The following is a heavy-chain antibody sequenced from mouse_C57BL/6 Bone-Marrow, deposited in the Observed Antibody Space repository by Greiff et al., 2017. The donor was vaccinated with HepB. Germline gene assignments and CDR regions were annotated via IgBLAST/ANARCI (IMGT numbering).Heavy chain of an antibody. CDR1: GYTFTSYW. CDR3: ARESYYYGSSWYFDV. V-gene: IGHV1-52*01. CDR2: IDPSDSET. D-gene: IGHD1-1*01. Sequence: QVQLQQSGAELVRPGSSVKLSCKASGYTFTSYWMHWVKQRPIQGLEWIGNIDPSDSETHYNQKFKDKATLTVDKSSSTAYMQLSSLTSEDSAVYYCARESYYYGSSWYFDVWGTGTTVTVSS. J-gene: IGHJ1*03.